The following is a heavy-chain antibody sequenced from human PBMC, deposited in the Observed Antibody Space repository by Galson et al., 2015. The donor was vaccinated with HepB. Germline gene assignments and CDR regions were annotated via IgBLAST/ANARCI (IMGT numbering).Heavy chain of an antibody. CDR3: ARAFWSGYQTFGWFDP. J-gene: IGHJ5*02. Sequence: SVKVSCKASGYTFTSYYMHWVRQAPGQGLEWMGIINPSGGSTSYAQKFQGRATMTRDTSTSTVYMELSSLRSDDTAVYYCARAFWSGYQTFGWFDPWGQGTLVTVSS. CDR1: GYTFTSYY. V-gene: IGHV1-46*01. CDR2: INPSGGST. D-gene: IGHD3-3*01.